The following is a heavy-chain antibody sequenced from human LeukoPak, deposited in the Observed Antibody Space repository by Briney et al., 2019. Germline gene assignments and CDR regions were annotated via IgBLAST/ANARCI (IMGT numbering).Heavy chain of an antibody. CDR2: IDPNNGAT. J-gene: IGHJ4*02. CDR1: KSTFSRYL. CDR3: ARDLKDDGFGAEGSLDF. Sequence: ALGRACCSPVKSTFSRYLVIWGRRAASQGPGGGGWIDPNNGATYYAQQVQGRVTMARDTSNTTVYMELDSLTSDDTAVDYCARDLKDDGFGAEGSLDFWGQGTLVTVSS. V-gene: IGHV1-2*02. D-gene: IGHD3-10*01.